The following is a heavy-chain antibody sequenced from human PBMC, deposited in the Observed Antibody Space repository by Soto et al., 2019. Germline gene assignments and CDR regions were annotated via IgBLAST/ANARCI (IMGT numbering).Heavy chain of an antibody. CDR2: IFDSGST. CDR1: GGSISGGVHS. J-gene: IGHJ2*01. D-gene: IGHD2-8*01. V-gene: IGHV4-30-4*01. Sequence: QVQLQESGPGLVKPSETLSLTCTVSGGSISGGVHSWSWIRQPPGKGLEWIGHIFDSGSTYYNPSLKSRLTISVDTSQTQFSLRLSSVTAADTAVYYCAREIMPLTNDWSFDLWGRGTLVTVSS. CDR3: AREIMPLTNDWSFDL.